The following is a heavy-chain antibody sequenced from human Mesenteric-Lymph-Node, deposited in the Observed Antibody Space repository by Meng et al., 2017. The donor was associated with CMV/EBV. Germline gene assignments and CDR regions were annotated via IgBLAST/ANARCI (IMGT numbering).Heavy chain of an antibody. CDR3: ARKSIDASGSSGYSYGMDV. J-gene: IGHJ6*02. Sequence: GGSLRLSCAASGFTFSSYAMHWVRQAPGKGLEWVAVVLYDGTNKYYADSVKGRFTISRDNFKNTLYLQMNSLRVEDTAVYYCARKSIDASGSSGYSYGMDVWGQGTTVTVSS. CDR1: GFTFSSYA. D-gene: IGHD6-6*01. V-gene: IGHV3-30-3*01. CDR2: VLYDGTNK.